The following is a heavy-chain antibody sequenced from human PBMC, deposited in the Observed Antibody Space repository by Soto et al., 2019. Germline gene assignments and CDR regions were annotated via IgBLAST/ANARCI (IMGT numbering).Heavy chain of an antibody. CDR2: LYSAGSA. Sequence: GSLRLSCAASGFTVSSYHMSWVRQAPGKGLEWVSVLYSAGSADFADSVKGRFTISRDNSKDSLYLQMNSLRAEDTAVYYCGRDELPYSYGSLPFFWGQGTLVTVSS. V-gene: IGHV3-66*01. D-gene: IGHD5-18*01. CDR3: GRDELPYSYGSLPFF. CDR1: GFTVSSYH. J-gene: IGHJ4*02.